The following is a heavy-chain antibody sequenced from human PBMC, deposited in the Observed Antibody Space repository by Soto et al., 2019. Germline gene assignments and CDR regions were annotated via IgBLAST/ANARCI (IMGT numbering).Heavy chain of an antibody. V-gene: IGHV3-23*01. Sequence: EVQVLESGGGLVQPGGSLRLSCAASGFTFNIYAMSWVRQVPGKGLEWVSTISNSGSTHSADSVKGRFTISRDNSKNTVYLQMHSLRAEDTAVYYCAKLLGISGWSFDYWGQGTLVTVSS. CDR2: ISNSGST. CDR3: AKLLGISGWSFDY. CDR1: GFTFNIYA. J-gene: IGHJ4*02. D-gene: IGHD3-22*01.